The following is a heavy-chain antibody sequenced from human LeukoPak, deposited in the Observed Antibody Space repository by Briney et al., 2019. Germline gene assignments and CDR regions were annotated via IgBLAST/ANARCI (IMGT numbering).Heavy chain of an antibody. D-gene: IGHD4-17*01. J-gene: IGHJ3*02. CDR1: GGSISSYY. CDR2: IYYSGST. V-gene: IGHV4-59*08. Sequence: SETLSLTCTVSGGSISSYYWSWIRQPPGKGLEWIGCIYYSGSTNYNPSLKSRVTISVDTSKNQFSLKLSSVTAADTAVYYCARQDAYGGNGHAFDIWGQGTMVTVSS. CDR3: ARQDAYGGNGHAFDI.